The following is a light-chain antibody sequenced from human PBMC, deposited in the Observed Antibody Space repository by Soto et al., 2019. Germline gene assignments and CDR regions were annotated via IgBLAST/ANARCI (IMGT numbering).Light chain of an antibody. CDR3: QQRSNWPLT. J-gene: IGKJ4*01. CDR1: QSVSSY. V-gene: IGKV3-11*01. Sequence: EIVMTQSPATLSVSPGERATLSCRASQSVSSYLAWYQQKPGQAPRLLIYGASTRATDIPARFSGSGSGTEFTLTISSLEPEDFAVYYCQQRSNWPLTFGGGTKVDIK. CDR2: GAS.